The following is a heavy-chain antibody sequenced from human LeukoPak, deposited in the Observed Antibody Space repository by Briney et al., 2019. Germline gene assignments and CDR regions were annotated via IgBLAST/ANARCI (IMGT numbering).Heavy chain of an antibody. V-gene: IGHV1-18*01. CDR3: ARASRFVGFDY. CDR1: GYTFTSYG. J-gene: IGHJ4*02. D-gene: IGHD1-26*01. Sequence: ASVKVSCKGSGYTFTSYGISWVRQARGQGLEWMGWISAYNGNTNYAQKLQGRVTMTTDTSTSKAYMELRSLRSDDTDVYYCARASRFVGFDYWGQGTLVTVSS. CDR2: ISAYNGNT.